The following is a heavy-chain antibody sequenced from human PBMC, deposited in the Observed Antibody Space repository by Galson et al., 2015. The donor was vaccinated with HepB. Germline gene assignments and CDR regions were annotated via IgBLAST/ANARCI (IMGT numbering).Heavy chain of an antibody. V-gene: IGHV3-48*02. CDR1: GFTFSSYA. CDR3: ARDRSGSYYRFDY. Sequence: SLRLSCAASGFTFSSYAMSWVRQAPGKGLEWVSYIDSSSTTIYYADSVKGRFTISRDNAKKSLDLQMNSLRDEDTATYYCARDRSGSYYRFDYWGQGILVTVSS. J-gene: IGHJ4*02. CDR2: IDSSSTTI. D-gene: IGHD1-26*01.